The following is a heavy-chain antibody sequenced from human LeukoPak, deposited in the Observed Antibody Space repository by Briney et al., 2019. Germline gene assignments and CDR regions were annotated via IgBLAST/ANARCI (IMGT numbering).Heavy chain of an antibody. V-gene: IGHV3-74*01. D-gene: IGHD3-16*01. J-gene: IGHJ3*02. CDR3: AREGETWGILI. Sequence: GGSLRLSCAASGFIFSSYWMHWVRQVPGKGLAWVSRIKTDGSSTNYADSVKGRFTISRDNAKNTLFLQMNSLRAEDTAVYYCAREGETWGILIWGQGTMVTVSS. CDR1: GFIFSSYW. CDR2: IKTDGSST.